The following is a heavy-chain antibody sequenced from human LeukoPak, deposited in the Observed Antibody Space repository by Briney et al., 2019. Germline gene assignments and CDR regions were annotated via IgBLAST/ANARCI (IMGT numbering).Heavy chain of an antibody. J-gene: IGHJ4*02. CDR2: NNPHRGDT. CDR3: AIITVTTSPFDY. D-gene: IGHD4-17*01. Sequence: ASVKVSCKASRYTFTGYYMRWVRQAPGQGLEWMGWNNPHRGDTNYAQKFQGRVTMTRDTSISTAYMELSSLRSDDTAVYYCAIITVTTSPFDYWGQGTLVTVSS. V-gene: IGHV1-2*02. CDR1: RYTFTGYY.